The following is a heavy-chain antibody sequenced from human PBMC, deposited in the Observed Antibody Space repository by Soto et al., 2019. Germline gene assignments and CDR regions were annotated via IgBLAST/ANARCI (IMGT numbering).Heavy chain of an antibody. V-gene: IGHV1-8*01. CDR1: GYTFTSYD. CDR3: ATRYEKGYCSGGSCDHAFDI. D-gene: IGHD2-15*01. J-gene: IGHJ3*02. Sequence: GASVKVSCKASGYTFTSYDINWVGQATGQGLEWMGWMNPNSGNTGYAQKFQGRVTMTRNTSISTAYMELSSLRSEDTAVYYCATRYEKGYCSGGSCDHAFDIWGQGTMVTVS. CDR2: MNPNSGNT.